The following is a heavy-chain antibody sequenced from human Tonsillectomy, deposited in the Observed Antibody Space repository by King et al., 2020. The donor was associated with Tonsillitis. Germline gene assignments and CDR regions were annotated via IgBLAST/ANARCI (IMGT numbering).Heavy chain of an antibody. CDR3: ARDSDYDILTGHPRAFDI. Sequence: QLQESGPGLVKPSETLSLTCTVSGGSISSYYWSWIRQPAGKGLEWIGRIYTSGSTNYNPSLKSRVTISVDTSKNQFSLKLSSVTAADTAVYYCARDSDYDILTGHPRAFDIWGQGTMVTVSS. CDR2: IYTSGST. J-gene: IGHJ3*02. V-gene: IGHV4-4*07. CDR1: GGSISSYY. D-gene: IGHD3-9*01.